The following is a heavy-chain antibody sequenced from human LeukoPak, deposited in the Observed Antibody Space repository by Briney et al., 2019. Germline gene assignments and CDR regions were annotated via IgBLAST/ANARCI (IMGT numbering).Heavy chain of an antibody. D-gene: IGHD3-10*01. CDR3: VRGFRGDPLDY. CDR1: GFTFDDYG. Sequence: PGGSLRLSCAASGFTFDDYGMSWVRQVPGKGLEWVSGVIRNGGSTDYADSVKGRFTISRDNAKNSLYLQMNSLRAEDTALYYCVRGFRGDPLDYWGQGTLVTVSS. J-gene: IGHJ4*02. V-gene: IGHV3-20*04. CDR2: VIRNGGST.